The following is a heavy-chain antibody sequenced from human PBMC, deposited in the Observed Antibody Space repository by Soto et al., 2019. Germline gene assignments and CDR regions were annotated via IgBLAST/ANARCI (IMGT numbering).Heavy chain of an antibody. D-gene: IGHD3-3*01. Sequence: ASVKVSCKASGYTFTSYAMHWVRQAPGQRLEWMGWINAGNGNTKYSQKFQGRVTITRDTSASTSYMELSSLRSEDTAVYYCARVSYDFWSGYYDYYMDVWGKGTTVTVSS. CDR1: GYTFTSYA. V-gene: IGHV1-3*01. J-gene: IGHJ6*03. CDR2: INAGNGNT. CDR3: ARVSYDFWSGYYDYYMDV.